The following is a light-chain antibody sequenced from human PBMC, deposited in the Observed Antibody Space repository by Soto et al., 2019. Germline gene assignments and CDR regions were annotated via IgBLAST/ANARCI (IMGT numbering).Light chain of an antibody. CDR2: RNN. V-gene: IGLV1-47*01. Sequence: QSVLTQPPSASGTPGQRVTISCSGSSSNIGSNYVYWYQQLPGTAPKLLIYRNNQRPSGVPDRFSGSKSGTSASLAISGLRSEYEAAYYCAAWDDSLSGYVFGTGTKVTVL. J-gene: IGLJ1*01. CDR3: AAWDDSLSGYV. CDR1: SSNIGSNY.